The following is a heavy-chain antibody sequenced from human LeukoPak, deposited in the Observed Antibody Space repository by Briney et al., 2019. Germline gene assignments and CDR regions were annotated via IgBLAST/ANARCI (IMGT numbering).Heavy chain of an antibody. CDR3: ARIRVACKKGYFDY. Sequence: SQTLSLTCAISGDSVSSNSAAWNWIRQSPSRGLEWLGRTYYRSKWYNDYAVSVKSRITMNPDTSKNQFSLQLNSVTPQDTAVYYRARIRVACKKGYFDYLGQGTLVTVSS. D-gene: IGHD6-19*01. J-gene: IGHJ4*02. V-gene: IGHV6-1*01. CDR2: TYYRSKWYN. CDR1: GDSVSSNSAA.